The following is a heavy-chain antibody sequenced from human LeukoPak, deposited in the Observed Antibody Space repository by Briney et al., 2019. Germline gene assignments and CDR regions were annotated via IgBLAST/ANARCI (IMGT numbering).Heavy chain of an antibody. CDR3: ARGLAPGYSSSWGPDY. CDR1: GGSISSGDYY. D-gene: IGHD6-19*01. Sequence: SETLSLTCTVSGGSISSGDYYWRWIRQPPGKGLEWIGYIYYSGSTYYNPSLKGRFTISVDTSKNQFSLKLSSVTAADTAVYYCARGLAPGYSSSWGPDYWGQGTLVTVSS. J-gene: IGHJ4*02. CDR2: IYYSGST. V-gene: IGHV4-30-4*01.